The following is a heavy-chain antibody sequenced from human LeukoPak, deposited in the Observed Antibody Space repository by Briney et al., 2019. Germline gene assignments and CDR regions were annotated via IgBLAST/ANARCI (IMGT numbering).Heavy chain of an antibody. CDR2: IWYDGSNK. D-gene: IGHD3-22*01. J-gene: IGHJ4*02. Sequence: HPGGSLRLSCAASGFTFSSSGMHWVRQAPGKGVEWLGVIWYDGSNKYYADSVKGRFTISRDNSKNTLYLQMNSLRAEDTAVYYCARDHFTNHYDSSGYYGCFDYWGQGTLVTVSS. CDR1: GFTFSSSG. V-gene: IGHV3-33*01. CDR3: ARDHFTNHYDSSGYYGCFDY.